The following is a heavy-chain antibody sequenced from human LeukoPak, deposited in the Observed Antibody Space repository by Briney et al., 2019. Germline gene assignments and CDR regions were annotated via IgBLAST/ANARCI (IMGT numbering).Heavy chain of an antibody. J-gene: IGHJ5*02. CDR2: INPNSGGT. Sequence: GASVTVSCKASGYTFTGYYMHWVRQAPGQGLEWMGWINPNSGGTNYAQTFQGRVTMTRDTSISTAYMELSRLRSDDTAVYYCARDPTGVDILTGYSYNWFDPWGQGTLVTVSS. CDR1: GYTFTGYY. D-gene: IGHD3-9*01. CDR3: ARDPTGVDILTGYSYNWFDP. V-gene: IGHV1-2*02.